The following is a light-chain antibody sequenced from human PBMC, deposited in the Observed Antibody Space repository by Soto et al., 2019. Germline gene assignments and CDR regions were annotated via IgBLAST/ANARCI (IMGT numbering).Light chain of an antibody. CDR2: STS. V-gene: IGLV7-43*01. CDR1: TGAVTSTYY. CDR3: QLYYGATRV. J-gene: IGLJ3*02. Sequence: QTVVTQEPSLTVSLGGTVTLTCSSSTGAVTSTYYANWFQQKPGQPPRSLIYSTSNKYSWTPARFSGSLLGGSAALTLSDVQPEDEAYYYCQLYYGATRVFGGGTKLTVL.